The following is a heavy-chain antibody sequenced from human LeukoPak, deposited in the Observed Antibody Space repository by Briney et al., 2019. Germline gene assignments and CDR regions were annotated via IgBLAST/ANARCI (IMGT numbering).Heavy chain of an antibody. CDR1: GFTFSSYA. CDR2: ISGSGGST. CDR3: AKDYGDSSGWYDYFYY. Sequence: PGGSLRLSCAASGFTFSSYAMSWVRQAPGKGLEWVSAISGSGGSTYYADSVKGRFTISRDNSKNTLYLQMNSLRAEDTAVYYCAKDYGDSSGWYDYFYYWGQGTLVTVSS. J-gene: IGHJ4*02. D-gene: IGHD6-19*01. V-gene: IGHV3-23*01.